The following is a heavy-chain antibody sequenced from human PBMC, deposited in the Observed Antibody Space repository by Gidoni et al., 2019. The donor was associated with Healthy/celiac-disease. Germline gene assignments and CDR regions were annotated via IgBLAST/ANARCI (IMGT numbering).Heavy chain of an antibody. D-gene: IGHD6-6*01. Sequence: QVQMQESGPGLVKPSGTLSLTCAVSGGSISSSNWWSWVRQPPGKGLEWIGEIYHSGSTNYNPSLKSRVTISVDKSKTQFSLKLSSVTAADTAVYYCARKETSPDYYYYYMDVWGKGTTVTVSS. J-gene: IGHJ6*03. CDR1: GGSISSSNW. CDR3: ARKETSPDYYYYYMDV. V-gene: IGHV4-4*02. CDR2: IYHSGST.